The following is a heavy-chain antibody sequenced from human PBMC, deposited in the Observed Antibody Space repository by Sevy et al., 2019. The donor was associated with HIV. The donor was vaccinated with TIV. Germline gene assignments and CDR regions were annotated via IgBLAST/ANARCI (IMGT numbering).Heavy chain of an antibody. CDR2: IYIGGST. CDR1: GFSISSHY. J-gene: IGHJ3*01. Sequence: GGSLRLSCAASGFSISSHYMSWVRQAPGKGLEWVSVIYIGGSTYFANSVKGRFTLSRDNSSNTLYLEMNSMAAEDTAVYDCSRPLNTGNDGDVFDFWGQGTVVTVSS. CDR3: SRPLNTGNDGDVFDF. V-gene: IGHV3-66*02. D-gene: IGHD1-1*01.